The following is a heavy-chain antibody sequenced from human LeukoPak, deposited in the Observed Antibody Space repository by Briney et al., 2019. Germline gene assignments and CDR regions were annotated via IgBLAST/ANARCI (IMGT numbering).Heavy chain of an antibody. J-gene: IGHJ6*04. D-gene: IGHD2-21*02. V-gene: IGHV3-23*01. CDR2: DTSSTAST. CDR1: EFSISHYA. Sequence: GGSLRLSCTASEFSISHYAMSWVRQAPGKGLEWVSADTSSTASTYYASSVRGRFTISRDNSMNTLYLQMNSLRADDTAVYYCSKAPLGACAGAVCYSLDVGGKGTTVIVSS. CDR3: SKAPLGACAGAVCYSLDV.